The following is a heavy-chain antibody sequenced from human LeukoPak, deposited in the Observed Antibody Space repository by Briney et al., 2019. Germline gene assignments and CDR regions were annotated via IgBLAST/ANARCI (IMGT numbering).Heavy chain of an antibody. CDR1: GFTFSSYS. D-gene: IGHD2-2*01. CDR3: ARVDCSSTSCYDEEYNWFDP. Sequence: PGGSLRLSCAASGFTFSSYSMNWVRQAPGKGLEWVSYISSSSSTIYYADSVKGRFTISRDNAKNSLYLQMNSLRAEDTAVYYCARVDCSSTSCYDEEYNWFDPWGQGTLVTVSS. CDR2: ISSSSSTI. J-gene: IGHJ5*02. V-gene: IGHV3-48*01.